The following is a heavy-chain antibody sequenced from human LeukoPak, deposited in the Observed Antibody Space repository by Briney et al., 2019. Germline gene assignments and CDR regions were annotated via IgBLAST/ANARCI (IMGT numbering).Heavy chain of an antibody. CDR2: MNPNSGNT. V-gene: IGHV1-8*01. D-gene: IGHD3-9*01. Sequence: ASVKVSCKASGYTFTSYDINWVRQATGQGLEGMGWMNPNSGNTGYAQKFQGRGTMTRNTAISTAYMELSSLRSEDTAVYYCLKGYYDILTGQALDAFDIWGQGTMVTVSS. J-gene: IGHJ3*02. CDR3: LKGYYDILTGQALDAFDI. CDR1: GYTFTSYD.